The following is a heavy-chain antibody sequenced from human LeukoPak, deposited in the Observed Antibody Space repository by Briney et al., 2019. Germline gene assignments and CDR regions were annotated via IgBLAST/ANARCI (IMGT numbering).Heavy chain of an antibody. Sequence: GSLRLSCSASGFTFNTYSMNWVRQAPGKGLEWIGSIYYSGSTYYNPSLKGRVTISVDTSKNQFSMNLNSVTAADTAVYYCAQLVAGTHYHFDYWGQGTLVTVSS. CDR2: IYYSGST. CDR3: AQLVAGTHYHFDY. V-gene: IGHV4-59*04. D-gene: IGHD6-19*01. J-gene: IGHJ4*02. CDR1: GFTFNTYS.